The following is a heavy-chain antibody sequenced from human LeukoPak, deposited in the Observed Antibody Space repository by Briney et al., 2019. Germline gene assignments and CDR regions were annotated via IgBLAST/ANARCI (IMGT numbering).Heavy chain of an antibody. Sequence: ASVTVSCKASGYIFSDYYMYWVRQAPGQGLEWMGWINPNSGGTNYAQKFQGRVTMTRDTSISTAYMELSRLRSDDTAVYYCARDSGVIYYYYMDVWGKGTTVTISS. CDR3: ARDSGVIYYYYMDV. V-gene: IGHV1-2*02. J-gene: IGHJ6*03. D-gene: IGHD3-10*01. CDR2: INPNSGGT. CDR1: GYIFSDYY.